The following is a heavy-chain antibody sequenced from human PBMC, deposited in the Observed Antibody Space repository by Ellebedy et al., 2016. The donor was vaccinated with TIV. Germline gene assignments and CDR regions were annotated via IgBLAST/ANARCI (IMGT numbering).Heavy chain of an antibody. CDR3: ARETQLISWDYYSYNMDV. V-gene: IGHV4-39*07. Sequence: SETLSLXXTVCGGSISSNRHSWGWIRQPPGKGLEWIGTIYYSGNTYYNPSLKSRVTISVDTSKNQFSLNLNSVTAADTAVYYCARETQLISWDYYSYNMDVWGIGTTVTASS. J-gene: IGHJ6*03. CDR1: GGSISSNRHS. D-gene: IGHD6-13*01. CDR2: IYYSGNT.